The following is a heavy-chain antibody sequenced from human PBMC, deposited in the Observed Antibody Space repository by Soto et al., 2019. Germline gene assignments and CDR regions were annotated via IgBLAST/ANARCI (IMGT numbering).Heavy chain of an antibody. CDR3: AKHVRSERYFDF. Sequence: PSETLSLTCTVSGDSISRSSFYWGWIRQSPGKGLECIGIVYFTGSTNYNPSLKSRVTMSVDRSRNQFSLQLTSLTAADTAVYYCAKHVRSERYFDFCRQATLDTVSS. CDR2: VYFTGST. V-gene: IGHV4-39*01. J-gene: IGHJ4*02. CDR1: GDSISRSSFY. D-gene: IGHD3-3*01.